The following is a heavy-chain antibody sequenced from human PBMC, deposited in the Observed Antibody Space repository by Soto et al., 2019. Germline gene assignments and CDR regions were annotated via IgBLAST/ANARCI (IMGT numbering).Heavy chain of an antibody. CDR3: ARDRKSSWYQDHYYGMDV. J-gene: IGHJ6*02. CDR2: IYYSGST. Sequence: LPLTSTVSGGTLSRGGYYWCWILQHTGKGLEWIGYIYYSGSTYYNPSLKSRVTIPVDTSKNQFSLRLSSVTAADTAVYYCARDRKSSWYQDHYYGMDVWGQGTTVT. D-gene: IGHD6-13*01. CDR1: GGTLSRGGYY. V-gene: IGHV4-31*03.